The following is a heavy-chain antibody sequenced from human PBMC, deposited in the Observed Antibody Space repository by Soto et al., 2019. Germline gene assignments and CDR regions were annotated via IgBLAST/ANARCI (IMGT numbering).Heavy chain of an antibody. J-gene: IGHJ4*02. Sequence: ASVKVSCKASGGTFSSYAISWVRQAPGQGLEWMGWVNTDNGNTKYSQKFQGRVTITRDTSASMVYMDLSSLRFEDTAVYYCGRAFGHSTFLDYWGQGTLVTVSS. CDR1: GGTFSSYA. V-gene: IGHV1-3*04. CDR2: VNTDNGNT. D-gene: IGHD3-16*01. CDR3: GRAFGHSTFLDY.